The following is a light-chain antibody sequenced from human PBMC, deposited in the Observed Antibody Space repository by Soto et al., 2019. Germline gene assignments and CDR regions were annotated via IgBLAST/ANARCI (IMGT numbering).Light chain of an antibody. CDR2: DAS. CDR1: RGISSN. V-gene: IGKV3-15*01. J-gene: IGKJ1*01. CDR3: HQYKNWPTWT. Sequence: IVMTQSPATLSVSPGERATISCRASRGISSNLAWYQQKPCQAPRLLIYDASTRATGIPARFSGSGSGTEFTLTISSLQSEDFAVYYGHQYKNWPTWTFGQGTKVDIK.